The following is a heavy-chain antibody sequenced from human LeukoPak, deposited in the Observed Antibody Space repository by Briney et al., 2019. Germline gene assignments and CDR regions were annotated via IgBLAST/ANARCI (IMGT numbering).Heavy chain of an antibody. CDR1: GASITGQY. CDR2: VFYTGRDA. J-gene: IGHJ4*02. V-gene: IGHV4-59*11. D-gene: IGHD5-12*01. Sequence: SETLSLTCTVSGASITGQYWGWIRQPPGKGLEWIGYVFYTGRDADYNPSPRNRVTISVDTSKNQFSLRLSSVIPSDTAVYYCARGHHDYAYWGQGALVTVSS. CDR3: ARGHHDYAY.